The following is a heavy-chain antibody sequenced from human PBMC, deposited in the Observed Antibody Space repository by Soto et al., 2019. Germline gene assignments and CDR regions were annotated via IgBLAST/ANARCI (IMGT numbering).Heavy chain of an antibody. CDR1: GFIFDEYA. J-gene: IGHJ3*01. CDR3: AKGGASRVDALDV. D-gene: IGHD3-16*01. Sequence: EVQLVESGGGLAQPGRSLRLSCAASGFIFDEYAMHWVRQVPGKGLEWVSTVSWNSATIAYADSVKGRFIISRDSATNSLYLQTSSLRPEDTAFYYCAKGGASRVDALDVWGQGTLVTVSS. V-gene: IGHV3-9*01. CDR2: VSWNSATI.